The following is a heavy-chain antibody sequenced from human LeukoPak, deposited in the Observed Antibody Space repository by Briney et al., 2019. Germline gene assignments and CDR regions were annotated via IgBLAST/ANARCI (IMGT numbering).Heavy chain of an antibody. CDR2: ISYDGSNK. J-gene: IGHJ4*02. CDR1: GFTFSIYA. D-gene: IGHD6-19*01. Sequence: PGRSLRLSCAAAGFTFSIYAMHWVRQAPGKGLEWVAVISYDGSNKYYADSVKGRFTISRDNSKNTLYLQMNSLRAEDTAVYYCARVLVPGYSSGWPNDYWGQGTLVTVSS. CDR3: ARVLVPGYSSGWPNDY. V-gene: IGHV3-30*04.